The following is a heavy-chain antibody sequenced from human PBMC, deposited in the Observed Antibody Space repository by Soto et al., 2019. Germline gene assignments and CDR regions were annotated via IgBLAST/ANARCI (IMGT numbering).Heavy chain of an antibody. CDR1: GFTVSSNY. CDR3: ARGLYSGWHYFDY. V-gene: IGHV3-66*01. J-gene: IGHJ4*02. D-gene: IGHD5-12*01. CDR2: IYSGGST. Sequence: EVQLVESGGGLVQPGGSLRLSCAASGFTVSSNYMSWVRQAPGKGLEWVSVIYSGGSTYYADSVKCRFTISRDNSKNTLYVQMNSLRAEYTAVYYCARGLYSGWHYFDYWGQGTLVTVSS.